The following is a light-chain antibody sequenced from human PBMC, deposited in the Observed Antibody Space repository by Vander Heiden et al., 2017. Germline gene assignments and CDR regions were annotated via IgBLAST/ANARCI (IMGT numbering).Light chain of an antibody. J-gene: IGKJ4*01. Sequence: DIQMTQSPSTLSASVGDRVTITCRASQSISSWLAWYQQKPGKAPKLLIYDASSLESGVPSRFSGSGSGTEFTLTISSLQPDDLATYYCQHDNSCSNTFGRGTKLEIK. V-gene: IGKV1-5*01. CDR3: QHDNSCSNT. CDR2: DAS. CDR1: QSISSW.